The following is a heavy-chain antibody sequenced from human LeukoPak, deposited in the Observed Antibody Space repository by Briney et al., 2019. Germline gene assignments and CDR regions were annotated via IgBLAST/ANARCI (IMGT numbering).Heavy chain of an antibody. D-gene: IGHD3-10*02. V-gene: IGHV3-48*03. Sequence: GGSLRLSCAASGFTFSSYEMNWVRQAPGKGLEWVSYISSSGSTIYYADSVKGRFTISRDNAKNSLYLEMNSLRAEDTAVYYCAELGITMIGGVWGKGTTVTISS. CDR3: AELGITMIGGV. CDR1: GFTFSSYE. CDR2: ISSSGSTI. J-gene: IGHJ6*04.